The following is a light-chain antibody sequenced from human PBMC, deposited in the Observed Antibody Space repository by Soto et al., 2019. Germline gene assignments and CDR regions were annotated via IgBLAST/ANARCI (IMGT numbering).Light chain of an antibody. Sequence: QSALTQPPSASGSPGQSVTISCTGTSSDVGGYNYVSWYQQHPGKAPKLMIYAVSQRPSGVPGRFSGSKSGNTASLTVSGRQAEEEADYYCSSYAGSNIYVVFGGGTKLTVL. CDR3: SSYAGSNIYVV. CDR2: AVS. J-gene: IGLJ2*01. V-gene: IGLV2-8*01. CDR1: SSDVGGYNY.